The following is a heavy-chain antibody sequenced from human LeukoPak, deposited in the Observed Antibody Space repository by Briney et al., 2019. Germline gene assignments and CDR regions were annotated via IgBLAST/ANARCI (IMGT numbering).Heavy chain of an antibody. CDR2: ITVASGNT. J-gene: IGHJ4*02. CDR3: VGGSLGY. Sequence: ASVKVSCKTLGYTFVTSSIYWVRQAPGQRLEWLGWITVASGNTRYSENLQGRITLTRDTSANTAYMELRNLRSEDTAVYYCVGGSLGYWGQGTLVTVSP. CDR1: GYTFVTSS. V-gene: IGHV1-3*01.